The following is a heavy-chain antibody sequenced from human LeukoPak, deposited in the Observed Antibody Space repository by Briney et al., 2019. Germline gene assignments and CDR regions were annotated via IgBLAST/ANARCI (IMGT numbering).Heavy chain of an antibody. Sequence: GASVKVSCKASGYTFTSYDINWVRQATGQGLEWMGWMNPNRGDAGYAQRFQGRVTMTGNTAIDTAYMQLNSLTSDDTAVYYCARAHCSSTSCYPDYWGQGTLVTVSS. J-gene: IGHJ4*02. CDR3: ARAHCSSTSCYPDY. CDR1: GYTFTSYD. D-gene: IGHD2-2*01. V-gene: IGHV1-8*01. CDR2: MNPNRGDA.